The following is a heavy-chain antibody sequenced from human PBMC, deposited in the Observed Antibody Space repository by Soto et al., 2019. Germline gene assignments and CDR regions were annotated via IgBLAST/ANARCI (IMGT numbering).Heavy chain of an antibody. CDR1: GYTFTGYY. CDR2: INPNSGGT. D-gene: IGHD3-10*01. V-gene: IGHV1-2*02. Sequence: ASVKVSCKASGYTFTGYYMHWVRQAPGQGLEWMGWINPNSGGTNYAQKFQGGVTMTRDTSISTAYMELSRLRSDDTAVYYCARAGSHYYGSGSDYWGQGTLVTVSS. CDR3: ARAGSHYYGSGSDY. J-gene: IGHJ4*02.